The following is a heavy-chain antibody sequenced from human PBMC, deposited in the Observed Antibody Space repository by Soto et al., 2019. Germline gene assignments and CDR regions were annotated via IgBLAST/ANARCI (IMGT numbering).Heavy chain of an antibody. CDR1: GFSFSDFY. CDR2: ISSSGSHT. D-gene: IGHD2-21*01. V-gene: IGHV3-11*06. Sequence: PGGSLRLSCAASGFSFSDFYMSWIRQAPGKGLEWISYISSSGSHTPYADSVKGRFTISRDNAKNSVYLQMNSLRAEDTAVYYCAKAGDYSYFDYWGQGTLVTVSS. CDR3: AKAGDYSYFDY. J-gene: IGHJ4*02.